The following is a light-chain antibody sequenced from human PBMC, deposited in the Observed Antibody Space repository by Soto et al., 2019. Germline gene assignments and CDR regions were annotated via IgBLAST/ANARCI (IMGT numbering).Light chain of an antibody. CDR1: QGINIY. CDR2: GTS. V-gene: IGKV1-27*01. CDR3: QNYNSAPIT. J-gene: IGKJ5*01. Sequence: IQMTLSPSSLSASVGDRVTITCLARQGINIYLGWYQQAAGQVPKHLIYGTSRLQSGVPARFSGGGSGTNFTLTISSLQPEDVGTYYCQNYNSAPITFGQGTRLEIK.